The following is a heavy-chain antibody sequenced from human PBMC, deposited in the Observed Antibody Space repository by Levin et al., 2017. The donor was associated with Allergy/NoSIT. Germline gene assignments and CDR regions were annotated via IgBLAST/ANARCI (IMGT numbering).Heavy chain of an antibody. CDR1: GGSFSGYY. D-gene: IGHD3-3*01. CDR2: INHSGST. J-gene: IGHJ6*03. V-gene: IGHV4-34*01. CDR3: ARGRYYDFWSGYSRPYYYYYYMDV. Sequence: SETLSLTCAVYGGSFSGYYWSWIRQPPGKGLEWIGEINHSGSTNYNPSLKSRVTISVDTSKNQFSLKLSSVTAADTAVYYCARGRYYDFWSGYSRPYYYYYYMDVWGKGTTVTVSS.